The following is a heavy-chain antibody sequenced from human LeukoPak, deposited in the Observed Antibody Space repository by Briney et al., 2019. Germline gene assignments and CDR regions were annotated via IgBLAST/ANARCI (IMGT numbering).Heavy chain of an antibody. J-gene: IGHJ4*02. D-gene: IGHD1-1*01. CDR1: GGSFTDYN. CDR2: INDSGTT. V-gene: IGHV4-34*01. CDR3: ARGLDLEGLDY. Sequence: SETLSLTCAVYGGSFTDYNWTRLRQSPEKGLEWIGEINDSGTTHYNPSLKSRVTISVDTAKHQFSLRMRSLTAADTAVYYCARGLDLEGLDYWGQGPLVTVSS.